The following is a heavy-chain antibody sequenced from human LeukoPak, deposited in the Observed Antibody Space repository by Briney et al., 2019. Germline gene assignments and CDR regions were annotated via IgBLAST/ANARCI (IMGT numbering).Heavy chain of an antibody. J-gene: IGHJ5*02. V-gene: IGHV4-34*01. CDR3: MIPPRTMVRGAINGFDP. D-gene: IGHD3-10*01. CDR2: INHSGTT. Sequence: SETLSLTCAVYGGSLSGYYWSWIRQPPGKGLEWIGEINHSGTTNYSPSLKSRVSISVDTSKNQFSLKLNSVTAADTAVYYCMIPPRTMVRGAINGFDPWGQGTLVTVSS. CDR1: GGSLSGYY.